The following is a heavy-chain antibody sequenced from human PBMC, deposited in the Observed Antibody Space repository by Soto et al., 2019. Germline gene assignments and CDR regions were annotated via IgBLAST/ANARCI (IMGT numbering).Heavy chain of an antibody. CDR2: ISSTTNYI. CDR1: GFTFTRYS. CDR3: ARESEDLTSNFDY. V-gene: IGHV3-21*06. J-gene: IGHJ4*02. Sequence: GGSLRLSCAASGFTFTRYSMNWVRHAPGKGLEWVSSISSTTNYIYYGDSMKGRFTISRDNAKNSLYLEMNSLRAEDTAVYYCARESEDLTSNFDYWGQGTLVTVSS.